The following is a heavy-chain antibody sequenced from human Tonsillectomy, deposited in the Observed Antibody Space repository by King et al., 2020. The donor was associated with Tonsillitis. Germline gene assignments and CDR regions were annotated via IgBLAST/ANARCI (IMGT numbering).Heavy chain of an antibody. D-gene: IGHD3-10*01. V-gene: IGHV3-23*04. J-gene: IGHJ4*02. Sequence: VQLVESGGGLVQPGGSLRLSCAASGFTFSSYAMSWVRQAPGKGLEWVSDISGSGGSTFYADSVKGRFSISRDNSKNTLYLQMNSLRAEDTAVYYCAKDHYQHGSGSYGDWGQGTLVTVSS. CDR1: GFTFSSYA. CDR3: AKDHYQHGSGSYGD. CDR2: ISGSGGST.